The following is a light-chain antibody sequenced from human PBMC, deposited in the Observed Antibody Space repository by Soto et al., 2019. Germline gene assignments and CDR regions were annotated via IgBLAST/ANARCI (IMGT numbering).Light chain of an antibody. CDR1: QRVSRH. J-gene: IGKJ5*01. CDR2: DAS. Sequence: EIVLTQSPATLSVSPGERATLSCRASQRVSRHLAWYQQKPGQAPRLLIYDASTRATGIPARFSGSGSGTDFTLTISSLEPEDFAVYYCQQRTKWPITFGQGTRLEIK. CDR3: QQRTKWPIT. V-gene: IGKV3-11*01.